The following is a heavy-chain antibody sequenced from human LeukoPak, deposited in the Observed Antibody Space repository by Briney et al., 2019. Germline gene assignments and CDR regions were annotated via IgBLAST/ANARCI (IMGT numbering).Heavy chain of an antibody. CDR1: GFTFDDHG. CDR2: LNWSGGST. V-gene: IGHV3-20*04. CDR3: VRGRFGELLYEFDA. D-gene: IGHD3-10*01. Sequence: GGFLRLSCVASGFTFDDHGMSWVRQSPGKGLQYVSGLNWSGGSTNYADSVKGRFTISRDNAKNSLYLQMNSLRAEDTALYYCVRGRFGELLYEFDAWGQGTLVTVSS. J-gene: IGHJ5*02.